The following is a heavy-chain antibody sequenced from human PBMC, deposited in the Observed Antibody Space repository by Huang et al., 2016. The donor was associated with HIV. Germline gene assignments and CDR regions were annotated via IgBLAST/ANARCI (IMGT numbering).Heavy chain of an antibody. CDR3: AREGITPSGTEVSGFDF. V-gene: IGHV1-46*03. J-gene: IGHJ5*01. Sequence: AEVKKPGASVTISCKASGFSILIYYIHWVRQAPGQGLEWMGIVNPSGGGADYAQKFKGRVTMTRDTSTTTLYMELSSLRSEDTAVYYCAREGITPSGTEVSGFDFWGQGTPVSVSS. CDR2: VNPSGGGA. D-gene: IGHD6-13*01. CDR1: GFSILIYY.